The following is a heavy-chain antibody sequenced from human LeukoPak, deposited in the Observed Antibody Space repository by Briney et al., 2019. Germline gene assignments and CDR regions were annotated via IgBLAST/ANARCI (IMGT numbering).Heavy chain of an antibody. Sequence: TSETLSLTCTVSGGSISSYYWSWIRQHPGKGLEWIGYIYYSGSTYYNPSLKSRVTISVDTSKNQFSLKLSSVTAADTAVYYCATRHADWGDVDYWGQGTLVTVSS. CDR1: GGSISSYY. CDR3: ATRHADWGDVDY. J-gene: IGHJ4*02. V-gene: IGHV4-59*06. D-gene: IGHD7-27*01. CDR2: IYYSGST.